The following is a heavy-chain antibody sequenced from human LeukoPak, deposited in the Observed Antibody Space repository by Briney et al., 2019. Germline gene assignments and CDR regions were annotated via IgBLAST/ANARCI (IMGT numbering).Heavy chain of an antibody. CDR2: INPNSGGT. V-gene: IGHV1-2*02. D-gene: IGHD3-3*01. CDR3: ARSGPYDFWSGYYYYMDV. Sequence: ASVKVSCTASGYTFTGYYMHWVRQAPGQGLEWMGWINPNSGGTNYAQKFQGRVTMTRDTSISTAYMELSRLRSDDTAVYYCARSGPYDFWSGYYYYMDVWGKGTTVTVSS. J-gene: IGHJ6*03. CDR1: GYTFTGYY.